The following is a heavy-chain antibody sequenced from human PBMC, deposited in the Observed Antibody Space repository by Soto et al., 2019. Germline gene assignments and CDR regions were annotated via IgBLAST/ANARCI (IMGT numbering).Heavy chain of an antibody. D-gene: IGHD7-27*01. CDR3: ARVGANWGTPFFDY. CDR2: IKQEGSEK. Sequence: EVQLVESGGGLVQPGGSLRLSCAASGFTFSSYWMSWVRQAPGKGLEWVANIKQEGSEKYYVDSVKGRFTISRDNAKNSLYRQMDSLRAEDTAVYYCARVGANWGTPFFDYWGQGTLVTVSS. V-gene: IGHV3-7*01. J-gene: IGHJ4*02. CDR1: GFTFSSYW.